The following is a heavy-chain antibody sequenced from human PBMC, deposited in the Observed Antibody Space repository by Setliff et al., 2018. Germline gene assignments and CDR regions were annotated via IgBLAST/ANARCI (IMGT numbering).Heavy chain of an antibody. Sequence: PSETLSLTCAVSGGSISSSNWWSWVRQPPGKGLEWIGEIYHSGSTNYNPSPKSRVTISVDKSKNQFSLKLSSVTAADTAVYYCAGDYYDSSGYQNWFDPWGQGTLVTVSS. CDR2: IYHSGST. V-gene: IGHV4-4*02. CDR1: GGSISSSNW. J-gene: IGHJ5*02. D-gene: IGHD3-22*01. CDR3: AGDYYDSSGYQNWFDP.